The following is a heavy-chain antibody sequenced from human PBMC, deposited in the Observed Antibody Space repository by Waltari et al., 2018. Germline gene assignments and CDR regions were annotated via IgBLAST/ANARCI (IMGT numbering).Heavy chain of an antibody. CDR2: ISFDGRKK. D-gene: IGHD3-22*01. Sequence: QMVESGGGVVQPGRSLRLSCEVSGFTFSTYGMHWVRQAPGKGLEWVAFISFDGRKKKYVDSVKGRLTISRDNSRLFLQLNSLTAVDTAMYFCARGGGLYYNDGSGPIDYWGQGTLVTVSS. V-gene: IGHV3-33*05. CDR1: GFTFSTYG. J-gene: IGHJ4*02. CDR3: ARGGGLYYNDGSGPIDY.